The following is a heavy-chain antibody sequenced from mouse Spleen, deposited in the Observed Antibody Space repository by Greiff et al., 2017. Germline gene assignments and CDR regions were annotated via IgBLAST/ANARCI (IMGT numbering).Heavy chain of an antibody. CDR3: TTSYDYDPMDY. D-gene: IGHD2-4*01. CDR2: IDPENGDT. V-gene: IGHV14-4*01. CDR1: GFNIKDDY. J-gene: IGHJ4*01. Sequence: VQLQQSGAELVRPGASVKLSCTASGFNIKDDYMHWVKQRPEQGLEWIGWIDPENGDTEYASKFQGKATITADTSSNTAYLQLSSLTSEDTAVYYCTTSYDYDPMDYWGQGTSVTVSS.